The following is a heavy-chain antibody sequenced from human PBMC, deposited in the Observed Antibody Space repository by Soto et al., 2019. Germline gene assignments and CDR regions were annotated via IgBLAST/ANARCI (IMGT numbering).Heavy chain of an antibody. CDR1: GFSFRTYG. Sequence: GGSLRLSCAVSGFSFRTYGFHWVRQPPGKGLEWVAVISPKGLSDSVEGRFTIPRDNSKDTLYLQMNNLRAEDTAVYYCARDDAFGNENAFDLWGQGTMVTVSS. CDR2: ISPK. J-gene: IGHJ3*01. D-gene: IGHD1-1*01. CDR3: ARDDAFGNENAFDL. V-gene: IGHV3-33*01.